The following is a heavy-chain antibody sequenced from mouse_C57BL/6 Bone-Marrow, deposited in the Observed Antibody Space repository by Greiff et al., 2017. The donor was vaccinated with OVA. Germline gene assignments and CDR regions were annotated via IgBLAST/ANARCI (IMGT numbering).Heavy chain of an antibody. J-gene: IGHJ3*01. D-gene: IGHD2-3*01. CDR2: IDPSDSYT. CDR3: ARSLDYDLAWFAY. CDR1: GYTFTSYW. Sequence: QVQLQQPGAELVMPGASVKLSCKASGYTFTSYWMHWVKQRLGQGLEWIGEIDPSDSYTNYNQKFKGKSTLTVDKSSSTAYMQLSSLTSEDSAVYYCARSLDYDLAWFAYWGQGTLVTVSA. V-gene: IGHV1-69*01.